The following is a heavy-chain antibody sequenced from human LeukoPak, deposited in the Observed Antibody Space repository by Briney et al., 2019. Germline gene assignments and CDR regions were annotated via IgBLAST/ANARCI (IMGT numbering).Heavy chain of an antibody. CDR2: THPSGNT. J-gene: IGHJ5*02. V-gene: IGHV4-4*09. CDR1: GASNNSYY. CDR3: ARKAPKKGWFDP. Sequence: PSETLSLSCTVSGASNNSYYWSWIRQPPGKRLEWIGYTHPSGNTNYSPSLKSRVTISMDTSTNQFSPKLKSVTAADTAVYFCARKAPKKGWFDPWGQGTLVTVSS.